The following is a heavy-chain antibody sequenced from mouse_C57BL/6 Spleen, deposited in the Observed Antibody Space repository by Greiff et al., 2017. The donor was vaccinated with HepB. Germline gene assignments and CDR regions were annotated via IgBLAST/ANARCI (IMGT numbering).Heavy chain of an antibody. V-gene: IGHV1-82*01. D-gene: IGHD2-4*01. CDR2: IYPGDGDT. J-gene: IGHJ4*01. Sequence: QVQLQQSGPELVKPGASVKISCKASGYAFSSSWMNWVKQRPGKGLEWIGRIYPGDGDTNYNGKFKGKATLTADKSSSTAYMQLSSLTSEDSAVYFCAVYYDYDGISDYYAMDYWGQGTSVTVSS. CDR3: AVYYDYDGISDYYAMDY. CDR1: GYAFSSSW.